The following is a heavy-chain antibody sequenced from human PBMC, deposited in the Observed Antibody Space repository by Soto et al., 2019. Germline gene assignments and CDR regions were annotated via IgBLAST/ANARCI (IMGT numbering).Heavy chain of an antibody. J-gene: IGHJ4*02. V-gene: IGHV3-53*01. Sequence: GGSLRLSCAASGFTVSSNYMSWVRQAPGKGLEWVSVIYSGGSTYYADSVKGRFTISRDNSKNTLYLQMNSLRAEDTAVYYCARGSSYGMSPHDYWGQGTLVTVSS. CDR1: GFTVSSNY. CDR2: IYSGGST. CDR3: ARGSSYGMSPHDY. D-gene: IGHD5-18*01.